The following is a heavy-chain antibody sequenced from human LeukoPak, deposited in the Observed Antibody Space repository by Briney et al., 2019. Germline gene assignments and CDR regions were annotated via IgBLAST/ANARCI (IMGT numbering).Heavy chain of an antibody. CDR1: GYTFTGYY. CDR2: INPNSGGT. D-gene: IGHD2-15*01. Sequence: ASVKVSCKASGYTFTGYYMHWVRQAPGQGLEWMGWINPNSGGTNYAQKFQGRVTMTRDTSISTAYMELSRLRSDDTAVYYCAREGGIVVVVAATGNAFDIWGQGTMVTVSS. CDR3: AREGGIVVVVAATGNAFDI. V-gene: IGHV1-2*02. J-gene: IGHJ3*02.